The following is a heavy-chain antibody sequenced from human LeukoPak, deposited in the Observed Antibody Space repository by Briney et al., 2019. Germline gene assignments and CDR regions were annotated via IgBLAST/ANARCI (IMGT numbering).Heavy chain of an antibody. J-gene: IGHJ4*02. CDR1: GFTFSSYA. CDR2: VSDSGGRT. CDR3: AKGSLGLVVIARTFDY. D-gene: IGHD2-21*01. Sequence: HAGGSLRLSCAASGFTFSSYAMNWVRQAPGKGLEWVSGVSDSGGRTYYADSVKGRFTISRDNSKNTLYLQMNSLRAEDTAVYYCAKGSLGLVVIARTFDYWGQGTLVTVSS. V-gene: IGHV3-23*01.